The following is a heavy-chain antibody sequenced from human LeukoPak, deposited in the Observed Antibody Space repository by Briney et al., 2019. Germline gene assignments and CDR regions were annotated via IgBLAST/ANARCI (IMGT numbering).Heavy chain of an antibody. J-gene: IGHJ4*02. D-gene: IGHD4-23*01. CDR3: ARKTVVGSYFDY. Sequence: GGSLRLSCAASGFTFSAYWMSWVRQAPGTGLEWVANIKQDGSDKYYVDSVKGRFTISRDNAKNSLYPQMNSLRAEDTAVYYCARKTVVGSYFDYWGQGTPVTVSS. CDR2: IKQDGSDK. CDR1: GFTFSAYW. V-gene: IGHV3-7*03.